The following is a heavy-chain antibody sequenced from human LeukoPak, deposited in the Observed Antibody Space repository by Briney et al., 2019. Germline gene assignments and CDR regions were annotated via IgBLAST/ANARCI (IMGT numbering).Heavy chain of an antibody. CDR1: GGTFSSYA. CDR3: ARTYCSSTSCYIREVGEYFQH. V-gene: IGHV1-69*13. J-gene: IGHJ1*01. D-gene: IGHD2-2*02. Sequence: SAKVSCKAPGGTFSSYAISWVRQAPGQGLEWMGGIIPIFGTANYAQKFQGRVTITADESTSTAYMELSSLRSEDTAVYYCARTYCSSTSCYIREVGEYFQHWGQGTLVTVSS. CDR2: IIPIFGTA.